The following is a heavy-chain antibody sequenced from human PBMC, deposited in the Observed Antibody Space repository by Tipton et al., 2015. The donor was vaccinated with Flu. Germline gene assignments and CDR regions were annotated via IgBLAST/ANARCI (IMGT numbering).Heavy chain of an antibody. Sequence: TLSLTCTVSGGSIVDSSYYLDWIRQSPGKGLEWIGSIYYYGNTYYNPSLESRVTISVDTSKNQFYLKLTSVTAADSAVFYCARRGGGYKYLYGMDVWGHGTTVIVSS. D-gene: IGHD5-18*01. CDR1: GGSIVDSSYY. V-gene: IGHV4-39*01. J-gene: IGHJ6*02. CDR2: IYYYGNT. CDR3: ARRGGGYKYLYGMDV.